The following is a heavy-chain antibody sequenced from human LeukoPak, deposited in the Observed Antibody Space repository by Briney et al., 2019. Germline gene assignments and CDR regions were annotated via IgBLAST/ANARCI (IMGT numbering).Heavy chain of an antibody. V-gene: IGHV3-53*01. CDR1: GFIVSSNF. D-gene: IGHD3-16*01. CDR3: ATGRGDY. CDR2: IHSGGTI. J-gene: IGHJ4*02. Sequence: GGSLRLSCAASGFIVSSNFMSWVRQAPGKGLECVSLIHSGGTIYYADSVKGRFTLSRDDSMNTLYLHMNSLRAEDTAVYYCATGRGDYWGQGTLVTVSS.